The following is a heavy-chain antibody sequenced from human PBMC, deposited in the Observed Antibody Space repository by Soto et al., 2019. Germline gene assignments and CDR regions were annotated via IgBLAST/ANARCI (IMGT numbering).Heavy chain of an antibody. J-gene: IGHJ6*02. V-gene: IGHV4-59*01. CDR1: GGSISSYY. D-gene: IGHD6-13*01. CDR3: ASEWDSRPEAGMDV. CDR2: IYYSGST. Sequence: SETLSLTCTVSGGSISSYYWSWIRQPPGKGLEWIGYIYYSGSTNYNPSLKSRVTISVDTSKNQFSLKLSSVTAADTAVYYCASEWDSRPEAGMDVWGQGTTVTVSS.